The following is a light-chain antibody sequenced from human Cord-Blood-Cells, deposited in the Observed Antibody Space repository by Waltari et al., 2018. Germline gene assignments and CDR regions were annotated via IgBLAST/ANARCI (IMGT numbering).Light chain of an antibody. CDR3: CSYAGSSTFYV. CDR1: SSDVGSYTL. CDR2: EGS. V-gene: IGLV2-23*03. Sequence: QSALTQPASVSGSPRQSITIPCTATSSDVGSYTLASWYQQHPGKAPKLMIYEGSKRPSGVSNRFSGSKSGNTASPTISGLQAEDEADYYCCSYAGSSTFYVFGTGTKVTVL. J-gene: IGLJ1*01.